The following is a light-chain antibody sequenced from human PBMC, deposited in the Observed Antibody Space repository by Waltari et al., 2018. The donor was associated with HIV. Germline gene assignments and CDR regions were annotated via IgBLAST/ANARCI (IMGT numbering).Light chain of an antibody. Sequence: QSALTQPASVSGSPGQSITISCTGSSRDVGGYNYVSWYQQHPGKAPRLMIYDVSTRPSGGSVRFSGSKSGDTASLTISGLQAEDEADYYCESYTSTSVWVFGGGTRLTVL. J-gene: IGLJ3*02. CDR3: ESYTSTSVWV. CDR2: DVS. CDR1: SRDVGGYNY. V-gene: IGLV2-14*03.